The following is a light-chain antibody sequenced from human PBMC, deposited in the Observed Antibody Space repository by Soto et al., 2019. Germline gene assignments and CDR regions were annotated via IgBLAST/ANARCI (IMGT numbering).Light chain of an antibody. J-gene: IGLJ1*01. CDR2: GNI. CDR3: QSFDSSGGNFDV. Sequence: QSVLTQPPSVSGAPGQRVTISCTGSNSNIGAGFDVHWYQQFPERAPKLLIFGNINRPSGVPDRFSGSKSGSSASLAITGLQTEDEAYYYCQSFDSSGGNFDVFGTGTKLTVL. CDR1: NSNIGAGFD. V-gene: IGLV1-40*01.